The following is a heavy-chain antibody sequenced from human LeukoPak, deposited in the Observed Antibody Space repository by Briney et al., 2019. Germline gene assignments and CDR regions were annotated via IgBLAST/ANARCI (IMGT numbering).Heavy chain of an antibody. J-gene: IGHJ3*02. V-gene: IGHV1-69*06. Sequence: GASVKVSCTASGGTFSSYAISWVRQAPGQGLEWMGGIIPIFGTANYAQKFQGRVTITADKSTSTAYMELSSLRSEDTAVYYCARDSEIAAAGDDAFDIWGQGTMVTVSS. D-gene: IGHD6-13*01. CDR3: ARDSEIAAAGDDAFDI. CDR2: IIPIFGTA. CDR1: GGTFSSYA.